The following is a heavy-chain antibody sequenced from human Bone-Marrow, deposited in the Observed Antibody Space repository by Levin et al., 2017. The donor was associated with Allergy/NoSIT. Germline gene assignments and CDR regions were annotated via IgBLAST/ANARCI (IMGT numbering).Heavy chain of an antibody. CDR2: VSGIGTTT. D-gene: IGHD3-16*01. CDR3: AKGLVLGTFDY. Sequence: GGSLRLSCAASGFTFTSFAINWVRQAPGKGLEWVSTVSGIGTTTYYADSVKGRFTISRDNSKNTVFLQMNSLRADDTAVYYCAKGLVLGTFDYWGQGALITVSS. J-gene: IGHJ4*02. V-gene: IGHV3-23*01. CDR1: GFTFTSFA.